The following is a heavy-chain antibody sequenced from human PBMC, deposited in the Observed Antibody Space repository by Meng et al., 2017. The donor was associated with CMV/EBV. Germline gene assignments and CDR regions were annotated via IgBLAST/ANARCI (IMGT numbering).Heavy chain of an antibody. V-gene: IGHV1-69*05. CDR2: IIPIFGTA. Sequence: SVKVSCKASGGTFSSYAISWVRQAPGQGLEWMGGIIPIFGTANYAQKSQGRVTITTDESTSTAYMELSSLRSEDTAVYYCARDKSPRWGGLTTMTRGMDVWGQGTTVTVSS. D-gene: IGHD4/OR15-4a*01. CDR1: GGTFSSYA. J-gene: IGHJ6*02. CDR3: ARDKSPRWGGLTTMTRGMDV.